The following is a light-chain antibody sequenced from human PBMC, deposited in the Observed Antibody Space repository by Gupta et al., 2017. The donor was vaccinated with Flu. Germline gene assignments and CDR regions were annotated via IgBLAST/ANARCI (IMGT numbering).Light chain of an antibody. CDR2: LAS. CDR1: ETLSTF. J-gene: IGKJ2*01. Sequence: DIQMTQSPSTLSASVGDRVIITCRGSETLSTFLAWYQQRPGKVPKLLIYLASSLESGVPSRFSGSGSGTEFTLTISDLQPDDFATYYCQQDIRFPFTFGQGTKMEV. CDR3: QQDIRFPFT. V-gene: IGKV1-5*03.